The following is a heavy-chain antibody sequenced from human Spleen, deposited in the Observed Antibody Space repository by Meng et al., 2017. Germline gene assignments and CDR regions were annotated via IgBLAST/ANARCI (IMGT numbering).Heavy chain of an antibody. V-gene: IGHV5-51*01. CDR2: IYPGDSDT. D-gene: IGHD2/OR15-2a*01. CDR1: GYSFTSYW. Sequence: GESLKISCQGSGYSFTSYWVGWVRQMPGKGLEWMGIIYPGDSDTRYSPSFQGLVTISADKSITTAFLQWSSLRASDTAMYYCARLSADGDYWGQGTLVTVSS. J-gene: IGHJ4*02. CDR3: ARLSADGDY.